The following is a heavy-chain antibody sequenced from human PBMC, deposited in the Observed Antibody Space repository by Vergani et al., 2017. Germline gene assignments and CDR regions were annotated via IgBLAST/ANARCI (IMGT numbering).Heavy chain of an antibody. V-gene: IGHV4-38-2*02. CDR1: GYSISRGYY. Sequence: QVQLQESGPGLVKPSETLSLTCSVSGYSISRGYYWGWIRQPPGKGLEWIATVFHSGSAYYNPSLRRRVTISVETSKNQVSLRLTTLTAADTAVYYWARQFWGAQGVGAFETWGRGTEVSVSS. J-gene: IGHJ3*02. D-gene: IGHD3-16*01. CDR2: VFHSGSA. CDR3: ARQFWGAQGVGAFET.